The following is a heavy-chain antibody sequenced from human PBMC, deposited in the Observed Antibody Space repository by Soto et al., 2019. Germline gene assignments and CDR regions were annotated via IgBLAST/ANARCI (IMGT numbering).Heavy chain of an antibody. J-gene: IGHJ6*02. CDR3: ARERQYDQFWSGCQNAGPCAMDV. D-gene: IGHD3-3*01. V-gene: IGHV4-34*02. Sequence: QVQPAQWGAGLLTPSETLSLTCAVYGGSFSGYYWTWIRQAPGKGLEWIGEINHCGGTNYNSSLKSRVTISVDTPKNQLSLILYSVTAADTAVYYCARERQYDQFWSGCQNAGPCAMDVWGQGTRVTVSS. CDR1: GGSFSGYY. CDR2: INHCGGT.